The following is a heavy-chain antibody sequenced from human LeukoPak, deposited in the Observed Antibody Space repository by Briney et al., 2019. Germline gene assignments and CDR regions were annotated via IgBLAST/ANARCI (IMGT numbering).Heavy chain of an antibody. CDR1: GFTFSSCW. CDR3: ATGGYQLPPYIDY. J-gene: IGHJ4*02. CDR2: INSDGSST. V-gene: IGHV3-74*01. Sequence: GRSLRLSCAASGFTFSSCWMHWVRQAPGKGLVWVSRINSDGSSTSYADSVKGRFTISRDNAKNTLYLQMNSLRAEDTAVYYCATGGYQLPPYIDYWGQGTLVTVSS. D-gene: IGHD2-2*01.